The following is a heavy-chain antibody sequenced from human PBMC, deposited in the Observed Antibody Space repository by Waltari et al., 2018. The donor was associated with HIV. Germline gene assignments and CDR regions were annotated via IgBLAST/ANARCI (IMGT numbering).Heavy chain of an antibody. CDR3: ARDRIAVVITTAYYYYYGMDV. Sequence: QVQLVQSGAEVKKPGSSVKVSCKASGGTFSSYAISWVRQAPGQGLEWMGRFIPILGIANYAQKFQGRVTITADKSTSTAYMELSSLRSEDTAVYYCARDRIAVVITTAYYYYYGMDVWGQGTTVTVSS. V-gene: IGHV1-69*04. CDR2: FIPILGIA. D-gene: IGHD3-22*01. J-gene: IGHJ6*02. CDR1: GGTFSSYA.